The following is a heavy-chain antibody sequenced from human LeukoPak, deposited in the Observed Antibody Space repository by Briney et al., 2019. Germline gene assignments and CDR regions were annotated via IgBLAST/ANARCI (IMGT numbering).Heavy chain of an antibody. V-gene: IGHV4-39*07. CDR3: ARGGSGYYMYYFDY. Sequence: SETLSLTCTVSGGSISSSSYYWGWIRQPPGKGLEWIGSIYYSGSTYYNPSLKSRVTISVDTSKNQFSLKLSSVTAADTAVYYCARGGSGYYMYYFDYWGQGTLVTVSS. J-gene: IGHJ4*02. CDR1: GGSISSSSYY. D-gene: IGHD3-22*01. CDR2: IYYSGST.